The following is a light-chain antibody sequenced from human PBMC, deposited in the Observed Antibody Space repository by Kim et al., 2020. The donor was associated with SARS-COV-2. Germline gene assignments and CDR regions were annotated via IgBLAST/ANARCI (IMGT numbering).Light chain of an antibody. Sequence: SYELTQPPSVSVAPGKTARITCGGNNIGSKSVHWYQQKPGQAPVLGVYDDSDRPSGIPERFSGSNSGNTATLTISRVEAGDEADYYCQVWASSSDHVVFGGGTQLAVL. V-gene: IGLV3-21*03. CDR2: DDS. CDR3: QVWASSSDHVV. J-gene: IGLJ2*01. CDR1: NIGSKS.